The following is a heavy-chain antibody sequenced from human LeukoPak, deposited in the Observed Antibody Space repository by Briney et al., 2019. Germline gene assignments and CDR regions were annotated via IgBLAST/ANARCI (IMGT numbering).Heavy chain of an antibody. CDR1: GGSMNINNYY. J-gene: IGHJ6*03. V-gene: IGHV4-39*07. CDR2: IYYSGST. D-gene: IGHD2-15*01. CDR3: ARVKRRVVALGPIFDYYYYMDV. Sequence: SETLSLTCTVSGGSMNINNYYWAWIRQPPGKGLEWIGSIYYSGSTYYNPSLKSRVTISVDTSKNQFSLKLSSVTAADTAVYYCARVKRRVVALGPIFDYYYYMDVWGKGTTVTVSS.